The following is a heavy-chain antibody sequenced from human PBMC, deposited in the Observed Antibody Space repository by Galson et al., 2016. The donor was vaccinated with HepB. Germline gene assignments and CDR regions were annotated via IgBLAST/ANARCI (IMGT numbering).Heavy chain of an antibody. Sequence: SVKVSCKASGYSLSIYGITWVRQAPGQGLEWMGWISGYNGNTNYVQKFQGRVTMTTDTSTSTAYMELRSLRSDDTAVYYCATIVSESTSWSDWGQGTLVIVSS. CDR2: ISGYNGNT. CDR3: ATIVSESTSWSD. D-gene: IGHD6-13*01. CDR1: GYSLSIYG. J-gene: IGHJ4*02. V-gene: IGHV1-18*01.